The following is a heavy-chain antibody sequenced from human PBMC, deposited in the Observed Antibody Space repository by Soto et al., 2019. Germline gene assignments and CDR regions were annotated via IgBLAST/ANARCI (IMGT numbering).Heavy chain of an antibody. Sequence: PGGSLRLSCAASGFTFSSYGMHWVRQAPGKGLEWVAVISYDGSNKYYADSVKGRFTISRGNSKNTLYLQINSLRAEDTAVYYCAKARYYDFWSGYYENNWFDPWGQGTLVTVSS. CDR2: ISYDGSNK. J-gene: IGHJ5*02. CDR1: GFTFSSYG. CDR3: AKARYYDFWSGYYENNWFDP. D-gene: IGHD3-3*01. V-gene: IGHV3-30*18.